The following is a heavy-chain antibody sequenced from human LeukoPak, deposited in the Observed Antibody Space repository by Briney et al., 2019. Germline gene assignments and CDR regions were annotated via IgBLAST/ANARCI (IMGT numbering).Heavy chain of an antibody. J-gene: IGHJ4*02. D-gene: IGHD5/OR15-5a*01. Sequence: GGSLRLSCAASGFTFSSSAMSWVRQVPGKGLEWVSGISASGGSTYYADSVRGRFTISRDNSKNTLYVQMNSLRAEDTAVYYCARDGHYTIYELRFDYWGQGALVTVSS. V-gene: IGHV3-23*01. CDR3: ARDGHYTIYELRFDY. CDR1: GFTFSSSA. CDR2: ISASGGST.